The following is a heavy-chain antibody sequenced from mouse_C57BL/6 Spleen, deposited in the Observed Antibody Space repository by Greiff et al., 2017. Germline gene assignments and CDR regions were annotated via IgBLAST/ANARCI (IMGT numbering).Heavy chain of an antibody. J-gene: IGHJ3*01. CDR2: ISSGGDYI. CDR1: GFTFSSYA. CDR3: TREEDCDAVFAY. V-gene: IGHV5-9-1*02. Sequence: EVQLVESGEGLVKPGGSLKLSCAASGFTFSSYAMSWVRQTPEKRLEWVAYISSGGDYIYYADTVKGRFTISRDNARNTLYLQMSSLKSEDTAMYYCTREEDCDAVFAYWGQGTLVTVSA.